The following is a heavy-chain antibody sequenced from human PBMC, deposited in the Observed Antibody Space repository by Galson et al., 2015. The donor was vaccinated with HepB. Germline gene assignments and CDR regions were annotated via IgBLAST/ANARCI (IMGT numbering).Heavy chain of an antibody. V-gene: IGHV4-61*02. CDR1: GGSISSGSYY. Sequence: TLSLTCTVSGGSISSGSYYWSWIRQPAGKGLEWIGRIYTSGSTNYNPSLKSRVTMSVDTSKNQFSLKLSSVTAADTAVYYCARVQGYSSGWYYFDYWGQGTLVTVSS. J-gene: IGHJ4*02. CDR3: ARVQGYSSGWYYFDY. D-gene: IGHD6-19*01. CDR2: IYTSGST.